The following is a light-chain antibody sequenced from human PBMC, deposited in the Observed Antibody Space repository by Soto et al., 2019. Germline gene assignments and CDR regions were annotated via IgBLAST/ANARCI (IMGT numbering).Light chain of an antibody. Sequence: QSALAQPSSVSGSPGQSITISCTGTSTDVGGYDYVSWDQQYAGKVPKLIVFDVTNRPSGVSNRFSGSKSGNTASLTISGLQDEDEADYDCSSFTSRTTIVVFGGGTKLTVL. V-gene: IGLV2-14*03. CDR2: DVT. CDR3: SSFTSRTTIVV. J-gene: IGLJ2*01. CDR1: STDVGGYDY.